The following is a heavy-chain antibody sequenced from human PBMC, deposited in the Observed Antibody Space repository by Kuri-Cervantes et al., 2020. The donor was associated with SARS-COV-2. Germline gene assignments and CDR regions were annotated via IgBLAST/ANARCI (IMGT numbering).Heavy chain of an antibody. Sequence: LSLTCAASGSTVSSNYMSWVRQAPGKGLEWVSVIYSGGSTYYADSVKGRFTISRDNSKNTLYLQMNSLRAEDTSVYYCARVLGEGPTGYWGQGTLVTVSS. CDR2: IYSGGST. CDR1: GSTVSSNY. CDR3: ARVLGEGPTGY. V-gene: IGHV3-66*01. D-gene: IGHD3-16*01. J-gene: IGHJ4*02.